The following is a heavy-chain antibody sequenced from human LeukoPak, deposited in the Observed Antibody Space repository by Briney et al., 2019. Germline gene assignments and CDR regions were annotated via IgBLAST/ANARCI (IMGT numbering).Heavy chain of an antibody. CDR1: GGSISSGSYY. V-gene: IGHV4-61*02. CDR3: AREYCSGGSRYSAVNAFDI. Sequence: SETLSLTCTVSGGSISSGSYYWSWIRQPAGKGLEWIGRIYASGSTNYNPSLKSRVTISVDTSKNQFSLKLSSVTAADTAVYYCAREYCSGGSRYSAVNAFDIWGQGTMVTVSS. J-gene: IGHJ3*02. CDR2: IYASGST. D-gene: IGHD2-15*01.